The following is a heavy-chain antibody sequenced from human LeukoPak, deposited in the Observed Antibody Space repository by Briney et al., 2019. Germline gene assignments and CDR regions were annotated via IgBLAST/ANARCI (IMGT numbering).Heavy chain of an antibody. CDR3: AKVDYDSSGYYPWGAFDI. D-gene: IGHD3-22*01. V-gene: IGHV3-23*01. CDR1: GFTFSSYG. CDR2: ISGSGGST. J-gene: IGHJ3*02. Sequence: GGSLRLTCAASGFTFSSYGMSWVRQAPGKGLEWVSGISGSGGSTYYADSVKGRFTISRDNSKNTLYVQMNSLRGEDTAVYYCAKVDYDSSGYYPWGAFDIWGQGTMVTVSS.